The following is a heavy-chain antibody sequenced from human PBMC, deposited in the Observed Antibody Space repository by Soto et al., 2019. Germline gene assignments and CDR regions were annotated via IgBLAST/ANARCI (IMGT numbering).Heavy chain of an antibody. D-gene: IGHD3-9*01. V-gene: IGHV1-2*04. CDR1: GYTFTGYY. CDR3: ARGGYDILTGYLTNWFDP. J-gene: IGHJ5*02. Sequence: GASVKVSCKASGYTFTGYYMHWVRQAPGQGLEWMGWINPNSGGTNYAQKFQGWVTMTRDTSISTAYMELSRLRSDDTAVYYCARGGYDILTGYLTNWFDPWGQGTLVTVSS. CDR2: INPNSGGT.